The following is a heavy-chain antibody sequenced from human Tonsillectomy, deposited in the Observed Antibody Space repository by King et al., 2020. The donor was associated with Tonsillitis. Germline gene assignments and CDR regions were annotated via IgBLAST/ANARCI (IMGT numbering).Heavy chain of an antibody. CDR1: GFTFDDYT. V-gene: IGHV3-43*01. Sequence: EVQLVESGGVVVQPGGSLRLSCAASGFTFDDYTMHWVRQAPGKGLEWVSLISWDGSSTYYADSVKGRFTISRDNSKNSLYLQMNSLRTEDTALYYCAKDVVHDYIWGGYPDYWGQGTLVTVSS. J-gene: IGHJ4*02. D-gene: IGHD3-16*01. CDR2: ISWDGSST. CDR3: AKDVVHDYIWGGYPDY.